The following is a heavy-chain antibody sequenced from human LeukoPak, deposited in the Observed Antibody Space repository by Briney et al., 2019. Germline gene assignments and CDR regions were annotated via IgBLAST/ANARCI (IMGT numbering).Heavy chain of an antibody. CDR1: GGTFSSYA. D-gene: IGHD6-19*01. Sequence: ASVKVSCKASGGTFSSYAISWVRQAPGQGLEWMGRIIPIFGTANYAQKFQGRVTITTDESTSTAYMELSSLRSEDTAVYYCARVGVAVAAPFDYWGQGTLVTVSS. CDR3: ARVGVAVAAPFDY. CDR2: IIPIFGTA. J-gene: IGHJ4*02. V-gene: IGHV1-69*05.